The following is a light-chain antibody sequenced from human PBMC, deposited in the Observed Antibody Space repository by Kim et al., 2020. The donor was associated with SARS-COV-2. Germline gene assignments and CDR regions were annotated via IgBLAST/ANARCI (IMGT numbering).Light chain of an antibody. CDR1: SSDVGGNTS. V-gene: IGLV2-11*01. Sequence: GQSVSISCTGTSSDVGGNTSVSCDRHHPAKAPKRMLYDVNKRPSGVPHRFSGSKSGNTASLTISGLQAEDEADYYCCSYAGSYTWVFGGGTQLTVL. CDR2: DVN. CDR3: CSYAGSYTWV. J-gene: IGLJ3*02.